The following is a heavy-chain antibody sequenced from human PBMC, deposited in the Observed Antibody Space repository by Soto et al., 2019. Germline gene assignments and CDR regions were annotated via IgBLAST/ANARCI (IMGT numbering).Heavy chain of an antibody. CDR2: IIPFFGTA. CDR1: GGTFSSYA. J-gene: IGHJ2*01. Sequence: QVQLVQSGAEVKKPGSSVKVSCKASGGTFSSYAISWVRQAPGQGLEWMGGIIPFFGTANYAQKFQGRVTITADESTSTAYMELSSLRSEDTAVYYCARAAYCGGDCYSHWYFDLWGRGTLVTVSS. CDR3: ARAAYCGGDCYSHWYFDL. V-gene: IGHV1-69*01. D-gene: IGHD2-21*02.